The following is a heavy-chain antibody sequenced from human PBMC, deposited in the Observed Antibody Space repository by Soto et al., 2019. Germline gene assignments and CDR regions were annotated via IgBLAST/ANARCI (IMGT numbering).Heavy chain of an antibody. CDR1: GYTFTSYA. D-gene: IGHD2-15*01. V-gene: IGHV1-3*01. CDR3: ASPHCSGGSGYSDYYYGMDV. J-gene: IGHJ6*02. CDR2: LNAGNGNT. Sequence: QVQLVQSGAEVKKPGASVKVSCKASGYTFTSYAMHWVRQAPGPRLEWVGWLNAGNGNTKYSQKFQGRVTITRDTSASTAYMELSSLSSEDTAVYYCASPHCSGGSGYSDYYYGMDVWGQGTTVTVSS.